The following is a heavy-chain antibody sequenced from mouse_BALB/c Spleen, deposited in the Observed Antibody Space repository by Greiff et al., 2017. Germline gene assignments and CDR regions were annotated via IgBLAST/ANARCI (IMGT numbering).Heavy chain of an antibody. D-gene: IGHD2-4*01. Sequence: EVQGVESGGGLVKPGGSLKLSCAASGFTFSSYAMSWVRQSPEKRLEWVAEIRSGGSYTYYPDTVTGRFTISRDNAKNTLYLEMSSLRSEDTAMYYCARPTMITTSSLCWYFDVWGAGTTVTVSS. CDR2: IRSGGSYT. V-gene: IGHV5-9-4*01. CDR1: GFTFSSYA. CDR3: ARPTMITTSSLCWYFDV. J-gene: IGHJ1*01.